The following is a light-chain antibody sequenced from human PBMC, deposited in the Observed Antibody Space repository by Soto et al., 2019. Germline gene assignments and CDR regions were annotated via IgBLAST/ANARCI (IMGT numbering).Light chain of an antibody. CDR2: EVN. V-gene: IGLV2-14*01. J-gene: IGLJ2*01. CDR1: SSDVGGYNY. CDR3: SSHTSSNTVV. Sequence: QSALTQPASVSRSPGQSITISCTGTSSDVGGYNYVFWYQHHPGKAPKLMIYEVNNRPSGVSDRFSGSKSGNTASLTISGLQAEDEPDYYCSSHTSSNTVVFGGGTKLTVL.